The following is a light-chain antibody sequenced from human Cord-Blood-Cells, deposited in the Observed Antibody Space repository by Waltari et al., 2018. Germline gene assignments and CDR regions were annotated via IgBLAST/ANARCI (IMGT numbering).Light chain of an antibody. V-gene: IGKV1-12*01. CDR3: QQANGFPPT. Sequence: EVSLSTSSVSASVGDTVTITCRASQGISSWLAWSQQKPGKAPNLLIYAASSLQSGVPSRFIGSRSGTDFTLTINSLQPEDFAAYDCQQANGFPPTFGQGTKVEIK. J-gene: IGKJ1*01. CDR1: QGISSW. CDR2: AAS.